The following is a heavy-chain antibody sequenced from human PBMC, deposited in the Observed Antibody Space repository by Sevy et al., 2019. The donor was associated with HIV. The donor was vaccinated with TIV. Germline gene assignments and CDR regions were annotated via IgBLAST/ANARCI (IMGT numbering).Heavy chain of an antibody. CDR3: AKDLRGGNSWAFNYYYGMDV. Sequence: GGSLRLSCAASGFTFDDYTMHWVRQAPGKGLEWVSLISWDGGSTYYADSVKGRFTISRDNSKNSLYLQMNSLRIEDTALYYCAKDLRGGNSWAFNYYYGMDVWGQGTTVTVSS. V-gene: IGHV3-43*01. J-gene: IGHJ6*02. CDR2: ISWDGGST. D-gene: IGHD2-21*02. CDR1: GFTFDDYT.